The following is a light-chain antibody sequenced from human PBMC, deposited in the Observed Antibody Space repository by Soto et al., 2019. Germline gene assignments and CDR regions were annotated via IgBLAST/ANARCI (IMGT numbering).Light chain of an antibody. V-gene: IGKV3-15*01. J-gene: IGKJ1*01. CDR1: QSVSSN. CDR3: QQYNNWPRT. Sequence: EIVMTQSPATLSVSPGERATLSCRASQSVSSNLAWYQQKPGQAPRLLIYVASTRATDIPARFSGSGSGTEFTLAISSLQSESFAVYYCQQYNNWPRTFDQVTKVGIK. CDR2: VAS.